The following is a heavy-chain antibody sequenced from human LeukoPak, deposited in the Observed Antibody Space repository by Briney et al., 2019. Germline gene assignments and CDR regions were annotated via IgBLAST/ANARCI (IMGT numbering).Heavy chain of an antibody. Sequence: GRSLRLSCAASGFTFTRYSMAWVRQAPGRVLDWVSTINGRGDRTFYADSVKGRFTVSRDNSRDTVFLQMNSLGDEDTAVYYCVKEGLLGGYYFDLWGQGALVTVSS. V-gene: IGHV3-23*01. CDR1: GFTFTRYS. J-gene: IGHJ4*02. D-gene: IGHD1-26*01. CDR3: VKEGLLGGYYFDL. CDR2: INGRGDRT.